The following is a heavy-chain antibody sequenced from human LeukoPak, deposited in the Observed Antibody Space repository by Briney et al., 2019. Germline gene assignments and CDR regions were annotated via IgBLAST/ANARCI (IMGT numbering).Heavy chain of an antibody. CDR3: ARDQQYHRPAGWFDL. Sequence: SETLSLTSTVSGYSISSGYYWGWIRQPPGKGLEWVGSIYHGEGTYYNASLQSRVTISVDTSKIQLPLNLSSVTAADTAVYYCARDQQYHRPAGWFDLWGQGTLVSVFS. J-gene: IGHJ5*02. D-gene: IGHD1-14*01. V-gene: IGHV4-38-2*02. CDR2: IYHGEGT. CDR1: GYSISSGYY.